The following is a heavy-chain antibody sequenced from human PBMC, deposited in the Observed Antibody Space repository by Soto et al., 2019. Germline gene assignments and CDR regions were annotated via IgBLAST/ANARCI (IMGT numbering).Heavy chain of an antibody. V-gene: IGHV4-34*01. Sequence: SETLSLTCAVYGGSFSGYYWSWIRQPPGKGLEWIGEINHSGSTNYNPSLKSRVTISVDTSKNQFSLKLSSVTAADTAVYYCARWVYDFWSGYSLSIFNWFDPWGQGTLVTVSS. J-gene: IGHJ5*02. CDR3: ARWVYDFWSGYSLSIFNWFDP. CDR1: GGSFSGYY. D-gene: IGHD3-3*01. CDR2: INHSGST.